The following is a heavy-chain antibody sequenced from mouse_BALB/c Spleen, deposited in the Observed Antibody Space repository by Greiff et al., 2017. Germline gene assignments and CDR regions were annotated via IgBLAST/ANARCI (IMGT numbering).Heavy chain of an antibody. J-gene: IGHJ2*01. V-gene: IGHV14-3*02. CDR2: IDPANGNT. CDR3: ARFYYGKLFDY. D-gene: IGHD1-1*01. CDR1: GFNIKDTY. Sequence: VQLQQSGAELVKPGASVKLSCTASGFNIKDTYMHWVKQRPEQGLEWIGRIDPANGNTKYDPKFQGKATITADTSSNTAYLQLSSLTSEDTAVYYCARFYYGKLFDYWGQGTTLTVSS.